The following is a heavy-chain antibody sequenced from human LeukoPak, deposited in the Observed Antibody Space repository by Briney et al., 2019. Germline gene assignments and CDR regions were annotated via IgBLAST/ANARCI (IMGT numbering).Heavy chain of an antibody. J-gene: IGHJ4*02. V-gene: IGHV3-23*01. CDR3: AKDHSSGWPNAAFDY. CDR2: ITGSGGST. CDR1: GFTFSSYA. Sequence: AGGSLRLSCAASGFTFSSYAVSWVRQAPGKGLEWVSGITGSGGSTYYADSVKGRFTISRDNSKNTLYLQMNSLRAEDTAVYYCAKDHSSGWPNAAFDYWGQGTLVTVSS. D-gene: IGHD6-19*01.